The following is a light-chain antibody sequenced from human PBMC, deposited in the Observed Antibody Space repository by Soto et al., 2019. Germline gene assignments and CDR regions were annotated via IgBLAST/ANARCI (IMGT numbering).Light chain of an antibody. CDR1: QSVSSN. CDR2: GAS. CDR3: QQYNNWPPWT. Sequence: EIVMTQSPATLSVSPGERVTLSCRASQSVSSNLAWYQQKPGQAPRLLISGASTRVTDIPARFSGSGSGTEFTLTISSLQSEDFAVYYCQQYNNWPPWTFGQGTKVEIK. V-gene: IGKV3-15*01. J-gene: IGKJ1*01.